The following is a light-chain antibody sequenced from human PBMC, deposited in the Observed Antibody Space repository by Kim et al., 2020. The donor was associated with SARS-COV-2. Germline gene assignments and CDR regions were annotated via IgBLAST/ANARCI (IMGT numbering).Light chain of an antibody. CDR3: QVWDSERYHWV. Sequence: SYELTQPPSVSVAPGKAARITCGGNNIGSKSVHWCQQKPGQAPVLVIYSDSDRPSGIPERFSGSNSGNTATLTISRVEAGDEADYYGQVWDSERYHWVFG. J-gene: IGLJ3*02. V-gene: IGLV3-21*04. CDR2: SDS. CDR1: NIGSKS.